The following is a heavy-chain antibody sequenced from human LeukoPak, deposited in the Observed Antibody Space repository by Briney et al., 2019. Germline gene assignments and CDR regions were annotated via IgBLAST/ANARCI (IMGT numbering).Heavy chain of an antibody. V-gene: IGHV3-21*01. Sequence: PGGSLRPSCAASGFTFSSYSMNWVRQAPGKGLEWVSSISSSSSYIYYADSVKGRFTISRDNAKNSLYLQMNSLRAEDTAVYYCARDRGYDFWSGYFPDAFDIWGQGTMVTVSS. CDR1: GFTFSSYS. J-gene: IGHJ3*02. D-gene: IGHD3-3*01. CDR3: ARDRGYDFWSGYFPDAFDI. CDR2: ISSSSSYI.